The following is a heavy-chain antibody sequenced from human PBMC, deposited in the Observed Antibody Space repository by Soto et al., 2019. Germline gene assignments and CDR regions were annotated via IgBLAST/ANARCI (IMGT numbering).Heavy chain of an antibody. CDR3: ARVAAGTAGDYYYGMDV. CDR2: IYPNSGGT. J-gene: IGHJ6*02. Sequence: ASVKVSCKASGYTFTGYYMHWVRQAPGQGLEWMGWIYPNSGGTNYAQKFQGWVTMTRDTSISTAYMELSRLRSDDTAVYYCARVAAGTAGDYYYGMDVWGQGTTVTVSS. D-gene: IGHD6-13*01. CDR1: GYTFTGYY. V-gene: IGHV1-2*04.